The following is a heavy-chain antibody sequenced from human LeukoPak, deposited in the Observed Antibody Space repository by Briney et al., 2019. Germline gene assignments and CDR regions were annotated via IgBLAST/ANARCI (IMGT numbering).Heavy chain of an antibody. CDR3: AKCSAAAGTGKRYMVEYYFDY. D-gene: IGHD6-13*01. CDR2: ISGSGGST. Sequence: PGGSLRLSCAASGFTFSSYGMSWVRQAPGKGLEWVSAISGSGGSTYYADPVKGRFTISRDNSKNTLYLQMNSLRAEDTAVYYCAKCSAAAGTGKRYMVEYYFDYWGQGTLVTVSS. V-gene: IGHV3-23*01. J-gene: IGHJ4*02. CDR1: GFTFSSYG.